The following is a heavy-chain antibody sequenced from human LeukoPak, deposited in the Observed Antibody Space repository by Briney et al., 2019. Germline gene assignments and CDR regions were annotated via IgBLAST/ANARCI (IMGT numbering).Heavy chain of an antibody. CDR1: GFTFSSYA. CDR2: ISGSGGST. CDR3: ANGPTNYDFWSGYYLGWFDP. Sequence: GGSLRLSCAASGFTFSSYAMGWVRQAPGKGLEWVSAISGSGGSTYYADSVKGRFTISRDNSKNTLYLQMNSLRAEDTAVYYCANGPTNYDFWSGYYLGWFDPWGQGTLVTVSS. D-gene: IGHD3-3*01. J-gene: IGHJ5*02. V-gene: IGHV3-23*01.